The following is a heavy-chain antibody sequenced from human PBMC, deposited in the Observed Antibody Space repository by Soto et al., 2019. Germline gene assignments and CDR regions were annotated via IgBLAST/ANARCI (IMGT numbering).Heavy chain of an antibody. J-gene: IGHJ2*01. CDR3: ARGDPYNSYWNFDL. CDR2: IYPGDSDT. CDR1: EYSFSSHW. D-gene: IGHD1-1*01. Sequence: PGESLKVSCKGSEYSFSSHWIAWVHQTPGKGLEWMGTIYPGDSDTRYSPSFEGRVSMSADGSISTAYLQWGGLQASDTAIYYCARGDPYNSYWNFDLWGRGTLVAVSS. V-gene: IGHV5-51*07.